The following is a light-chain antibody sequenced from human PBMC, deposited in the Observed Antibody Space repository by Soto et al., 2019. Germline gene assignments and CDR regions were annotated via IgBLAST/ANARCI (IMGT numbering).Light chain of an antibody. CDR1: TSNIGDNT. V-gene: IGLV1-44*01. Sequence: QSVLTQPPSASETPGQRVAISCSGSTSNIGDNTVHWYQQLPGTAPKLLIYNNDRRPSGVPDRFSGSKSGTSASLAISGRQSEDEADYFCSTWDDSLNGWVFGGGTKRTVL. J-gene: IGLJ3*02. CDR2: NND. CDR3: STWDDSLNGWV.